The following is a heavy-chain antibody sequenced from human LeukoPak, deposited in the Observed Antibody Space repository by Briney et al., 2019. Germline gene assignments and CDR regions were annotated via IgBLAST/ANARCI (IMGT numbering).Heavy chain of an antibody. D-gene: IGHD2-15*01. CDR3: ARHLTATNFPFDY. CDR2: IYYSGST. J-gene: IGHJ4*02. CDR1: GGSISSYY. V-gene: IGHV4-59*08. Sequence: SETLSLTCTVSGGSISSYYWSWIRHPPGKGLEWIGYIYYSGSTSYNPSLQSRVTISADTSKNQFSLKLNSVTATDTAVYYCARHLTATNFPFDYWGQGTLVTVSS.